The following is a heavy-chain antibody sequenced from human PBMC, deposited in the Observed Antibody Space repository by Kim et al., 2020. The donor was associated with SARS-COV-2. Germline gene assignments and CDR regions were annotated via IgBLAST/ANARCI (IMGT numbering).Heavy chain of an antibody. V-gene: IGHV1-8*01. CDR3: ARNAPLKYDFWSGYFGPYYYGMDV. Sequence: ASVKVSCKASGYTFTSYDINWVRQATGQGLEWMGWMNPNSGNTGYAQKFQGRVTMTRNTSISTAYMELSSLRSEDTAVYYCARNAPLKYDFWSGYFGPYYYGMDVWGQGTTVTVSS. CDR1: GYTFTSYD. CDR2: MNPNSGNT. D-gene: IGHD3-3*01. J-gene: IGHJ6*02.